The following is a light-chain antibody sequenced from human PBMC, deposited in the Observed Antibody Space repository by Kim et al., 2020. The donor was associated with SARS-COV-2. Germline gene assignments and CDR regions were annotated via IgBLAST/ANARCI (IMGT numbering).Light chain of an antibody. Sequence: SYELTQPPSVSVAPGKTARITCGGNNIGSNSVHWYQQKPGQAPVLVIYYDSDRPSGIPERFSGSNSGNTATLTISRVEAGDEADYYCQVWDSSSDQVFGGGTQLTVL. CDR1: NIGSNS. V-gene: IGLV3-21*04. CDR2: YDS. CDR3: QVWDSSSDQV. J-gene: IGLJ3*02.